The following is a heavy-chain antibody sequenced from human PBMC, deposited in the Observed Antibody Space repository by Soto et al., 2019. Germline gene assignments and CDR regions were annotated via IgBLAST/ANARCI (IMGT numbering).Heavy chain of an antibody. D-gene: IGHD3-22*01. V-gene: IGHV3-11*06. CDR2: ISSSSSYT. J-gene: IGHJ3*02. CDR3: ARDKQYYYDSSGYYHAFDI. CDR1: GFTFSDYY. Sequence: GGSLRLSCAASGFTFSDYYMSWIRQAPGKGLEWVSYISSSSSYTNYADSVKGRFTISRDNAKNSRYLQMNSLRAEDTAVYYCARDKQYYYDSSGYYHAFDIWGQGTMVTVSS.